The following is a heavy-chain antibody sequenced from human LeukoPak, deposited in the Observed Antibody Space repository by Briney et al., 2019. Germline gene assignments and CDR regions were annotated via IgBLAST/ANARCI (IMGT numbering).Heavy chain of an antibody. CDR2: IYHSGST. CDR3: ASLSSWYGVYYYYYMDV. CDR1: GYSISSGYY. J-gene: IGHJ6*03. D-gene: IGHD6-13*01. Sequence: SETLSLTCAVSGYSISSGYYWGWIRQPPGKGVEWIGSIYHSGSTYYNPSLKSRVTISVDTSKNQFSLKLSSVTAADTAVYYCASLSSWYGVYYYYYMDVWGKGTTVTVSS. V-gene: IGHV4-38-2*01.